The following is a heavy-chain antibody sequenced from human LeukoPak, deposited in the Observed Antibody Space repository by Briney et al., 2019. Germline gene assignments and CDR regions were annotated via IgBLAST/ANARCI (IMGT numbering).Heavy chain of an antibody. Sequence: PSETLSLTCTVSGGSVSSSSYYWGWIRQPPGKGLEWIGSIYYSGSTYYNPSLKSRVTISVDTSKNQFSLKLSSVTAADTAVYYCASHSSWYGDSDYWGQGTLVTVSS. CDR1: GGSVSSSSYY. CDR3: ASHSSWYGDSDY. CDR2: IYYSGST. V-gene: IGHV4-39*07. D-gene: IGHD6-13*01. J-gene: IGHJ4*02.